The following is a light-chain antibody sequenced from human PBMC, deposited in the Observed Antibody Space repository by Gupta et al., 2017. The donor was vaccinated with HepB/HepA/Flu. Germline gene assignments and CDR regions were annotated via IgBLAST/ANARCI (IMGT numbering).Light chain of an antibody. CDR2: AIS. CDR1: QSVWDSQ. Sequence: EVVLTQSPGTLSLSPGERATLPCRTSQSVWDSQLAWYQQKPGQPPRLLIYAISTRATGIPDRVSGSGSGTXFTLTIXRLEPEDFAVYYCQQYDSSTWTFGXGTRVEIK. J-gene: IGKJ1*01. CDR3: QQYDSSTWT. V-gene: IGKV3-20*01.